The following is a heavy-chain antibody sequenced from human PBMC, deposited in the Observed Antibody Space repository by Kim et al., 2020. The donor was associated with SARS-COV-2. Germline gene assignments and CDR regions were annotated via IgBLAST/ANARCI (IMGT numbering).Heavy chain of an antibody. D-gene: IGHD3-22*01. CDR2: ISYDGSNK. Sequence: GGSLRLSCAASGFTFSSYAMHWVRQAPDKGLEWVAVISYDGSNKYYADSVKGRFTISRDNSKNTLYLQMNSLRAEDTAVYYCAGADSSGYYALYYFDYWG. V-gene: IGHV3-30-3*01. CDR1: GFTFSSYA. CDR3: AGADSSGYYALYYFDY. J-gene: IGHJ4*01.